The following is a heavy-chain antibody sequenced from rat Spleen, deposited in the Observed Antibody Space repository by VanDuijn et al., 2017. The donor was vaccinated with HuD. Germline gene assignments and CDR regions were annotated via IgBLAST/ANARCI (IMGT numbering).Heavy chain of an antibody. J-gene: IGHJ3*01. CDR1: GFSLSSNG. D-gene: IGHD1-5*01. Sequence: QVQLKESGPGLVQPSQTLSLTCTVSGFSLSSNGVSWVRQPPGKGLEWIAAISSGGDTYYSSALKSRLSISRDTSKNQVFLEMNSLQTEDTAVYFWRRDEYRNNWGFDYWGQGTLVTVSS. V-gene: IGHV2S12*01. CDR3: RRDEYRNNWGFDY. CDR2: ISSGGDT.